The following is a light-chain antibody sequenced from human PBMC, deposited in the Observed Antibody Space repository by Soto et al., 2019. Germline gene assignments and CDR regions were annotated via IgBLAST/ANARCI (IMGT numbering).Light chain of an antibody. CDR1: SSDVINYNL. Sequence: SVLTQPASVSGSPGQSITISCSGTSSDVINYNLVSWYQQHPGKAPKLLLYEVVKRPSGISNRFSGSTSANTASLTIFGLQAEDEGDYYCCSSAGAITPHVFGTGTKVTVL. CDR3: CSSAGAITPHV. CDR2: EVV. V-gene: IGLV2-23*02. J-gene: IGLJ1*01.